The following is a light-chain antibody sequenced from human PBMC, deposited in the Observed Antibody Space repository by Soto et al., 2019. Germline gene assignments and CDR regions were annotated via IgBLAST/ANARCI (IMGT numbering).Light chain of an antibody. J-gene: IGLJ3*02. CDR3: GTWDSSLSAGV. Sequence: QSVLTQPPSVSAAPGQTVTISCSGRSSNIGNNYVSWYQQLPGTAPKLLIYENNKRPSGIPDRFSGSKSGTSATLGITGLQTGDEADYYCGTWDSSLSAGVFGGGTKLTVL. CDR2: ENN. CDR1: SSNIGNNY. V-gene: IGLV1-51*02.